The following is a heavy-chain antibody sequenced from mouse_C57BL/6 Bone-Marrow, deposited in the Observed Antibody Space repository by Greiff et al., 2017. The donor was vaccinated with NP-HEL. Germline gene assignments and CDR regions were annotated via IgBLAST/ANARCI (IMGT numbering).Heavy chain of an antibody. CDR1: GFSFNTYA. D-gene: IGHD1-1*01. J-gene: IGHJ4*01. Sequence: EVKVEESGGGLVQPKGSLKLSCAASGFSFNTYAMNWVRQAPGKGLEWVARIRSKSNNYATYYADSVKDRFTISRDDSESMLYLQMNNLKTEDTAMYYCTYGSSYYAMDYWGQGTSVTVSS. CDR2: IRSKSNNYAT. V-gene: IGHV10-1*01. CDR3: TYGSSYYAMDY.